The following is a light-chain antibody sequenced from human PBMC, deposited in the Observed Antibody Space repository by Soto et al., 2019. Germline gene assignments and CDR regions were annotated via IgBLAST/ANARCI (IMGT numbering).Light chain of an antibody. Sequence: QSLLTQPASVSGSPVQSITISCAGTSSDVGGYNYVSWYQQHPGKAPKLMIYEVSNRPSGVSNRFSGSKSGNTASLTISGLQAEDEADYYCSSYTSSSTLVFGTGTKVTVL. V-gene: IGLV2-14*01. CDR3: SSYTSSSTLV. CDR2: EVS. CDR1: SSDVGGYNY. J-gene: IGLJ1*01.